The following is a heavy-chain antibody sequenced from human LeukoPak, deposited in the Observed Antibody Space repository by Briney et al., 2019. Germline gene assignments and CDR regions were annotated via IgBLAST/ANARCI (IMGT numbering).Heavy chain of an antibody. J-gene: IGHJ4*02. CDR3: ARGVEPLAANTLAY. Sequence: GSLRLSCAASGFTVITNDMSWVRLAPGTGIEWVSVLYSDGNTKYADSVQGRFTISRDNSKNTLYLEMNSLSPDDTAVYYCARGVEPLAANTLAYWGQGTLVTVSS. CDR1: GFTVITND. V-gene: IGHV3-53*01. D-gene: IGHD1-14*01. CDR2: LYSDGNT.